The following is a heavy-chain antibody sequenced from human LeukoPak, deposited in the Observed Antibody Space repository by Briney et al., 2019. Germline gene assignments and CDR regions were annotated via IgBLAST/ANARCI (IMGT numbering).Heavy chain of an antibody. CDR3: ATRAGGSGGAHDYYYYYGMDV. Sequence: ASVKVSCKVSGYTLTELSMHWVRQAPGKGLEWMGGFDPEDGETIYGQKFQGRVTMTEDTSTDTAYMELSSLRSEDTAVYYCATRAGGSGGAHDYYYYYGMDVWGQGTTVTVSS. J-gene: IGHJ6*02. V-gene: IGHV1-24*01. D-gene: IGHD2-15*01. CDR1: GYTLTELS. CDR2: FDPEDGET.